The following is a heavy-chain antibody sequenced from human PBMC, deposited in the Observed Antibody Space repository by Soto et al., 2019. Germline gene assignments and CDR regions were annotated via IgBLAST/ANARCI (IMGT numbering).Heavy chain of an antibody. J-gene: IGHJ4*02. D-gene: IGHD3-16*01. V-gene: IGHV3-23*01. CDR3: AKRGRGAVAYDY. CDR2: ISGSGGRT. Sequence: EVQLLESGGGLVQPGGSLRLSCAASGFTFSSYDMSWVRQAPGQGLEWVSVISGSGGRTYSADSGKGRFTISRDNSKNTLYLRMNSLRAEDTAVYYCAKRGRGAVAYDYWGQGTLVTVSS. CDR1: GFTFSSYD.